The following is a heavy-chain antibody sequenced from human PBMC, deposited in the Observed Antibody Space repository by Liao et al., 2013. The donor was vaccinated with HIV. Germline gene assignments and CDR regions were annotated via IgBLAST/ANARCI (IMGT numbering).Heavy chain of an antibody. V-gene: IGHV4-39*07. Sequence: QVQLQESGPGLVKPSQTLSLTCTVSGGSISSGDYYWSWIRQPPGKGLEWIGSIYYSGSTYYNPSLKSRVTISVDTSKNQFSLKLSSVTAADTAVYYCARYSSSWYGSGSVYYYYMDVWGKGPRSPSP. J-gene: IGHJ6*03. D-gene: IGHD6-13*01. CDR1: GGSISSGDYY. CDR2: IYYSGST. CDR3: ARYSSSWYGSGSVYYYYMDV.